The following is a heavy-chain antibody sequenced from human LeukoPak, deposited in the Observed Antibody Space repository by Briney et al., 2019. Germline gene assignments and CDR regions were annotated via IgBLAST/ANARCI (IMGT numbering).Heavy chain of an antibody. CDR2: IYWDNDK. CDR3: AHRVAANNGYDY. Sequence: SGPTLVNPTQTLTLTCTFSGFSLSTSGVGVGWIRQPPGKALEWLSLIYWDNDKRYSPSLNARLTITKDTPKNQVVLTMTNMDPVDTATYYCAHRVAANNGYDYWGQGILVTVSS. CDR1: GFSLSTSGVG. V-gene: IGHV2-5*02. J-gene: IGHJ4*02. D-gene: IGHD1-26*01.